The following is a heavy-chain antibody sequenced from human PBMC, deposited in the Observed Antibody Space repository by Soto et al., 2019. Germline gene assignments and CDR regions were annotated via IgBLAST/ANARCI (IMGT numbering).Heavy chain of an antibody. J-gene: IGHJ6*02. D-gene: IGHD3-10*01. Sequence: SETLSLTCTVSGGSISSYYWSWIRQPPGKGLERIGYINYSGSTNYNPSIKSRVTISVDTSKNQFSLKLSSVTAADTAVYYCASRGDYGSGSYYKNYYYYGMDVWGQGTTVT. CDR3: ASRGDYGSGSYYKNYYYYGMDV. V-gene: IGHV4-59*12. CDR1: GGSISSYY. CDR2: INYSGST.